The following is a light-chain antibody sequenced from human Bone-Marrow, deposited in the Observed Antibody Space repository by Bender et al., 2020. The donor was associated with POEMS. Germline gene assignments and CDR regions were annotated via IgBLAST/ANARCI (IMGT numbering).Light chain of an antibody. CDR3: SSYTSSGSSWL. V-gene: IGLV2-14*01. Sequence: QSALTQPASVSGSPGQSITISCTGSSSDIGTYNYVSWYQQHPGKAPKLILYEVSSRPSGVSNRFSGSKSGNTASLTISGLQPEDEADYYCSSYTSSGSSWLFGGGTKLTVL. CDR2: EVS. CDR1: SSDIGTYNY. J-gene: IGLJ3*02.